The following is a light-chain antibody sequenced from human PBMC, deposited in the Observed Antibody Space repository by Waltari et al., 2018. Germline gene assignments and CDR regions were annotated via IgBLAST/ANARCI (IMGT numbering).Light chain of an antibody. CDR2: KAS. Sequence: DIQMTQSPSIVSASLGDTITITCWASEDLRSWLAWYQQRPGEAPKLLIYKASLLQTGVPSRFSGSGSGTEFTLTIRSLQPEDFATYFCQQYGSYSSFGQGTTV. J-gene: IGKJ1*01. V-gene: IGKV1-5*03. CDR1: EDLRSW. CDR3: QQYGSYSS.